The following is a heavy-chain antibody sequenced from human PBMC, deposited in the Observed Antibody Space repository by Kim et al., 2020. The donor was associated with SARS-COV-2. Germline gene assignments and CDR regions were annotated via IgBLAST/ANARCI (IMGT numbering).Heavy chain of an antibody. CDR3: ARGRRVTQHYCSGGSCLFDY. CDR1: GGSFSGYY. J-gene: IGHJ4*02. Sequence: SETLSLTCAVYGGSFSGYYWSWIRQPPGKGLEWIGEINHSGSTNYNPSLKSRVTISVDTSKNQFSLKLSSVTAADTAVYYCARGRRVTQHYCSGGSCLFDYWGQGTLVTVSS. V-gene: IGHV4-34*01. D-gene: IGHD2-15*01. CDR2: INHSGST.